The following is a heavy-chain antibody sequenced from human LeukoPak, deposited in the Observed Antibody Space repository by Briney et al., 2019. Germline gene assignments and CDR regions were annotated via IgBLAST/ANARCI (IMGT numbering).Heavy chain of an antibody. D-gene: IGHD6-6*01. CDR3: AKDRRMMSSQYGMDV. CDR2: ISYDGNHE. J-gene: IGHJ6*02. Sequence: GGSLRLSCTASGFTFWSYGIHWVRQAPGKGLEWVAVISYDGNHEVYADSVKGRFTVSRDNSLNTVYLQMNGLRTEDTAVFYCAKDRRMMSSQYGMDVWGQGTTVTVSS. CDR1: GFTFWSYG. V-gene: IGHV3-30*18.